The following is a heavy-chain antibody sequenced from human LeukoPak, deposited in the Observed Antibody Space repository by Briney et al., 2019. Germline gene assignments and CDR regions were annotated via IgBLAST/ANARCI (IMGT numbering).Heavy chain of an antibody. CDR3: ARRTWFGEPQFDY. CDR1: GYTFTGYY. CDR2: INSNTGGT. V-gene: IGHV1-2*02. Sequence: GSVKVSCKASGYTFTGYYIHWVRQAPGQGLEWMGWINSNTGGTDYAQNFQGRVTMTRDTSINTAYMELSSLKSDDTAVYYCARRTWFGEPQFDYWGQGTLVTVSS. D-gene: IGHD3-10*01. J-gene: IGHJ4*02.